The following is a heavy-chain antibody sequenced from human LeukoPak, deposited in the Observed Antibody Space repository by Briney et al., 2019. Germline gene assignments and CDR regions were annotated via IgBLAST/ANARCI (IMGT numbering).Heavy chain of an antibody. Sequence: GGSLRLSCAASGFTFSSYTMSWVRQAPGKGLEWVSTITTSDGNTYYADSVKGRFTVPRDNSKNTLFLQMNSLRAEDTAVYYCAKDGGLWVSAHWGDSWGRGTLVTVSS. CDR1: GFTFSSYT. CDR3: AKDGGLWVSAHWGDS. D-gene: IGHD7-27*01. CDR2: ITTSDGNT. J-gene: IGHJ4*02. V-gene: IGHV3-23*01.